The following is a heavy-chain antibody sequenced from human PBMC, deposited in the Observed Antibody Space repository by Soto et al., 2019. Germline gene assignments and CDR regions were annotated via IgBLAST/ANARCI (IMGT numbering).Heavy chain of an antibody. V-gene: IGHV1-2*04. CDR2: INPNSGGT. J-gene: IGHJ6*02. D-gene: IGHD3-10*01. Sequence: ASVKVSCKASGYTFTGHYMHWVRQAPGQGREWMGWINPNSGGTNYAQKFQDWITMTRDTSISTAYMELSRLRYDDTAVYYCARSLYYGSGSYYDYGLDVWGQGTTVTVSS. CDR1: GYTFTGHY. CDR3: ARSLYYGSGSYYDYGLDV.